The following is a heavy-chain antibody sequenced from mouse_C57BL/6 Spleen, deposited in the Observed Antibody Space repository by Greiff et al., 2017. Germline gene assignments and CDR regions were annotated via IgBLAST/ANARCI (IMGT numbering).Heavy chain of an antibody. D-gene: IGHD4-1*01. CDR1: GYTFTSYW. CDR3: ARGNWDAYWYFDV. V-gene: IGHV1-61*01. Sequence: QVQLQQSGAELVRPGSSVKLSCKASGYTFTSYWMDWVKQRPGQGLEWIGNIYPSDSETHYNQKFKDKATLTVDKSSSTAYMQLSSLTSEDSAVYYCARGNWDAYWYFDVWGTGTTVTVSS. J-gene: IGHJ1*03. CDR2: IYPSDSET.